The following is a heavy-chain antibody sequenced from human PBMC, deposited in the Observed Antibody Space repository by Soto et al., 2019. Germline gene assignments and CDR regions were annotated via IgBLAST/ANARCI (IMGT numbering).Heavy chain of an antibody. CDR2: VYSTGTT. CDR3: ARVSTLVAPTGGNSSYFCAMDV. CDR1: GDSVSSSDFY. V-gene: IGHV4-61*08. D-gene: IGHD2-8*02. Sequence: SETLSLTCAVSGDSVSSSDFYWTWIRQPPGKPLEWIGYVYSTGTTNYSPSLKSRVDMSVDTSENQFSLKVRSVTAADAAAYFCARVSTLVAPTGGNSSYFCAMDVWGPGTTVTVSS. J-gene: IGHJ6*02.